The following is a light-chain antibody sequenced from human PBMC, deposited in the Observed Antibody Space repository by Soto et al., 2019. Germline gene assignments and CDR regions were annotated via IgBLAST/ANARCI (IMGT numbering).Light chain of an antibody. V-gene: IGKV3D-15*01. CDR3: QQYNSYSRT. CDR1: QSVSSK. J-gene: IGKJ1*01. Sequence: IAITQNNATLSVSPGERATLSCRASQSVSSKLAWYQQKPGQAPRLLIYGASSRATGIPDRFSGSGSGTEFTLTISSLQPDDFATYYCQQYNSYSRTFCQGGIVDIK. CDR2: GAS.